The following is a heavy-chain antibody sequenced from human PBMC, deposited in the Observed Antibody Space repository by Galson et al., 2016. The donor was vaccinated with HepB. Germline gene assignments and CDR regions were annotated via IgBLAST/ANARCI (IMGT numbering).Heavy chain of an antibody. CDR2: INAYNGNT. V-gene: IGHV1-18*01. Sequence: SVKVSCKASGFTSTAYGISWVRQAPGQGLEWMGWINAYNGNTNYAQSFQGRVTMTTDTSTGTAYIGLWNLRSDDTALYYCARVLGGYDFYPWGQGTLVTVSS. CDR1: GFTSTAYG. J-gene: IGHJ5*02. D-gene: IGHD5-12*01. CDR3: ARVLGGYDFYP.